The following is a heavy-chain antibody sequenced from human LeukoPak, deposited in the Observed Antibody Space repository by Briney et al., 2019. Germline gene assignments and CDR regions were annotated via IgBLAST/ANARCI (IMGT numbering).Heavy chain of an antibody. CDR2: ITNRGSHV. CDR1: GFTFSSYT. D-gene: IGHD6-13*01. Sequence: GGSLRLSCAASGFTFSSYTMTWVRQAPGEGLEWVSSITNRGSHVYYADSLKGRFTVSRDNANNTLYLQMDSLRAEDSAVYYCAGAVQAAHFDSWGLGTLVTVSS. J-gene: IGHJ4*02. CDR3: AGAVQAAHFDS. V-gene: IGHV3-21*04.